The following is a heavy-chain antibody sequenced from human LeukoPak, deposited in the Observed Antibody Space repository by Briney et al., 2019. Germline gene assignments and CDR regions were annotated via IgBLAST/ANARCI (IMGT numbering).Heavy chain of an antibody. Sequence: GESLKISFKGPGYSFTSYWSAWVGQMPGKGLEWLGIIYPGDSDTRYSPSFQGQVTISADKSISTAYLQWSSLKASDTAMYYCARLHDYTLGYYYYYMDVWGKGTTVTVSS. CDR3: ARLHDYTLGYYYYYMDV. CDR2: IYPGDSDT. D-gene: IGHD4-11*01. CDR1: GYSFTSYW. J-gene: IGHJ6*03. V-gene: IGHV5-51*01.